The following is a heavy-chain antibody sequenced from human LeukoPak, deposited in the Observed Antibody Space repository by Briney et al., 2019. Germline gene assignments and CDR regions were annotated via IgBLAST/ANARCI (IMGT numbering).Heavy chain of an antibody. Sequence: SETLSLTCGFYGGSVSGFYWSWVRQPPGKGLEGMGENDHRVNSNYNPSLKSRVTISVDTSKNQISLKLSSVTAADTAVYYCARGKRRDSFKNVFQLWGQGTMVTVSS. D-gene: IGHD3-22*01. J-gene: IGHJ3*01. CDR1: GGSVSGFY. CDR3: ARGKRRDSFKNVFQL. V-gene: IGHV4-34*01. CDR2: NDHRVNS.